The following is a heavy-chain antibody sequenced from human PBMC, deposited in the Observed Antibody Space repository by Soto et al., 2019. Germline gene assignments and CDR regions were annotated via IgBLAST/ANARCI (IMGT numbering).Heavy chain of an antibody. CDR3: AREPTVDTSGYFYYFDF. Sequence: QVVQSGAEVRRPGSSVKVSCKASGGTFGNFVINWVRQAPGQGLEWMGGITPVFGTPHYAQRFQGRVTITADESTETVYMEMRGLRVGDTAVYYCAREPTVDTSGYFYYFDFWGQGTLVPVSA. CDR1: GGTFGNFV. CDR2: ITPVFGTP. D-gene: IGHD3-22*01. V-gene: IGHV1-69*01. J-gene: IGHJ4*02.